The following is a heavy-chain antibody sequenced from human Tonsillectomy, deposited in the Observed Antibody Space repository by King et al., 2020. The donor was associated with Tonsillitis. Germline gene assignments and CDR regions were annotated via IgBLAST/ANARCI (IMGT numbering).Heavy chain of an antibody. CDR2: IKRDGSEK. D-gene: IGHD1-7*01. V-gene: IGHV3-7*01. CDR1: GFTFSNHW. CDR3: TRDSLAGTRDQSRY. J-gene: IGHJ4*02. Sequence: VQLVESGGGLVQPGGSLRLACAASGFTFSNHWMGWVRQAPGKGLEWVANIKRDGSEKPYVDSVKGRFTLSRENAKNSLFLQMNSLRDEDTAVYYCTRDSLAGTRDQSRYWGQGTLVTVSS.